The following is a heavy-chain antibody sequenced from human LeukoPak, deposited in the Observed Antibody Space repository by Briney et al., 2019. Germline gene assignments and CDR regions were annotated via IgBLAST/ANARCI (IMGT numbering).Heavy chain of an antibody. CDR1: GGSISSGDYY. Sequence: PSQTLSLTCTVSGGSISSGDYYWSWIRQPPGKGLEWIGEINHSGSTNYNPSLKSRVTISVDTSKNQFSLKLSSVTAADTAVYYCARIKRARARSVALDYWGQGTLVTVSS. V-gene: IGHV4-30-4*08. J-gene: IGHJ4*02. D-gene: IGHD6-19*01. CDR3: ARIKRARARSVALDY. CDR2: INHSGST.